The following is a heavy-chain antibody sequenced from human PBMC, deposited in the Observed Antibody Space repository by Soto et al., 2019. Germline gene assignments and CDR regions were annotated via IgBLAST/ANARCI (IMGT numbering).Heavy chain of an antibody. J-gene: IGHJ4*02. CDR1: GGSISSYY. D-gene: IGHD5-18*01. CDR3: ASGYSYGYDDPFDY. V-gene: IGHV4-59*01. CDR2: IYYSGST. Sequence: QVQLQESGPGLVKPSETLSLTCTVSGGSISSYYWSWIRQPPGKGLEWIGYIYYSGSTNYNPSLKSRCTISVDTSKNQFSLKLSSVTAADTAVYYCASGYSYGYDDPFDYWGQGTLVTVSS.